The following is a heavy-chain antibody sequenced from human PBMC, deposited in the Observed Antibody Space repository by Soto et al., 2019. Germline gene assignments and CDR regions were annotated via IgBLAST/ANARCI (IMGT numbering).Heavy chain of an antibody. J-gene: IGHJ6*02. CDR3: ARDHPSGYYGMDG. V-gene: IGHV3-30-3*01. CDR2: ISYDGSNK. D-gene: IGHD3-10*01. CDR1: GFTFSSYA. Sequence: ESGGGVVQPGRSLRLSCAASGFTFSSYAMHWVRQAPGKGLEWVAAISYDGSNKYYADSVKGRFTISRDNSKNTLYLQMNSLRAENTAVYYCARDHPSGYYGMDGWGQGTTVTVSS.